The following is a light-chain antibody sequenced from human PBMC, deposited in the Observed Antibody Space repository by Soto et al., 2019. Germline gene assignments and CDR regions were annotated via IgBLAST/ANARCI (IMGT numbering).Light chain of an antibody. J-gene: IGLJ1*01. CDR1: RSNIGAGYD. Sequence: QSVLTQPPSVSGAPGQRVTISCTGSRSNIGAGYDVHWYQQQPGKAPKLMIYQVTNRPSGVSNRFSGSRSGNTASLTISGLQAEDEADYYCSSYTDSSNYVFGTGTKLTVL. V-gene: IGLV1-40*01. CDR2: QVT. CDR3: SSYTDSSNYV.